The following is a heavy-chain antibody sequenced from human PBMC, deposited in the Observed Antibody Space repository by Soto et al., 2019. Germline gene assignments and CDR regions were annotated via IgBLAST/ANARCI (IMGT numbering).Heavy chain of an antibody. Sequence: GGSLRLSCAASGFTFDDYAVHWVRQAPGKGLEWVSGISWNSGRIVYADSVKGRFTISRDNAKNSLYLQMSSLRAEDTALYYCAKDYCSSNSCYLNYWGQGTLVTVSS. CDR1: GFTFDDYA. CDR3: AKDYCSSNSCYLNY. V-gene: IGHV3-9*01. D-gene: IGHD2-2*01. CDR2: ISWNSGRI. J-gene: IGHJ4*02.